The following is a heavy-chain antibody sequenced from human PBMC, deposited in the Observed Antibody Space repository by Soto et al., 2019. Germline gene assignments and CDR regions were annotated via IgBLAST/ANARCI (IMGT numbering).Heavy chain of an antibody. D-gene: IGHD2-15*01. CDR3: ARGEGYCSGGTCYRWFDP. CDR1: GYTFTKYA. V-gene: IGHV1-3*01. J-gene: IGHJ5*02. Sequence: QVQLVQSGAEVKKPGASLKLSCKASGYTFTKYAMHWVRQAPGQRLEWMGWINGGNVNTKYSQKFQGRVTVSRDTSASTAYMELSSLRFEDTAVYYCARGEGYCSGGTCYRWFDPWGQGNLVTVSA. CDR2: INGGNVNT.